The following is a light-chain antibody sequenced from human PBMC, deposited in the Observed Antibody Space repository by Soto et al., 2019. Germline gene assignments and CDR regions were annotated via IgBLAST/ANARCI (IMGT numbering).Light chain of an antibody. CDR3: CSYAVSSTFSYV. V-gene: IGLV2-23*03. Sequence: QSALTQPASVSGSPGQSITISCTGTSSDVMSYNLVSWYQQHPGKAPKLMIYEGSKRPSGVSNRFSGSKSGNTASLTISGLQAEDEADYYCCSYAVSSTFSYVFGTGTKVTVL. J-gene: IGLJ1*01. CDR1: SSDVMSYNL. CDR2: EGS.